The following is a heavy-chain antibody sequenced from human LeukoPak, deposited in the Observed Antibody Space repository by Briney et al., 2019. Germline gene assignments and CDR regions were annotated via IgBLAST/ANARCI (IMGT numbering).Heavy chain of an antibody. CDR3: ARDRYDILTGWALYGMDV. D-gene: IGHD3-9*01. J-gene: IGHJ6*04. CDR1: GSSISSSNW. V-gene: IGHV4-4*02. Sequence: SGTLSLTCAVSGSSISSSNWWSWVRHPPGKGLEWIREIYHSGSTNYNPTLKSRVTISVDKSKNQFSLKLSSVTAADTAVYYCARDRYDILTGWALYGMDVWGKGTTVTVSS. CDR2: IYHSGST.